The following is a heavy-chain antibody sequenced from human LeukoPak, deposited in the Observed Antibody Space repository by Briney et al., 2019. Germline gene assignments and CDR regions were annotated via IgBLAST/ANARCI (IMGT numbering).Heavy chain of an antibody. CDR3: ARDVHSYGYNPIGYYYYYMDV. Sequence: GGSLRLSCAASGFSFSRYSMNWVRQAPGKGLEWVANIKQDGSEKYYVDSVKGRFTISRDNAKNSLYLQMNSLRAEDTAVFYCARDVHSYGYNPIGYYYYYMDVWGKGTTVTVSS. CDR2: IKQDGSEK. V-gene: IGHV3-7*01. D-gene: IGHD5-18*01. J-gene: IGHJ6*03. CDR1: GFSFSRYS.